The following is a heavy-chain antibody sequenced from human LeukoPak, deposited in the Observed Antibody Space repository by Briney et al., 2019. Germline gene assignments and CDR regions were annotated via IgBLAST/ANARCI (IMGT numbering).Heavy chain of an antibody. CDR3: ARGGDYYGSGTYYAFDP. D-gene: IGHD3-10*01. CDR1: GGSISSYY. Sequence: PSETLSLTCTVSGGSISSYYWSWIRQPPGKGLEWVGHIYYLGSTNYNPSLKSRVTISIDTSKNYFSLKLNSVTAADTAVYYCARGGDYYGSGTYYAFDPWGQGTLVTVSS. V-gene: IGHV4-59*01. CDR2: IYYLGST. J-gene: IGHJ5*02.